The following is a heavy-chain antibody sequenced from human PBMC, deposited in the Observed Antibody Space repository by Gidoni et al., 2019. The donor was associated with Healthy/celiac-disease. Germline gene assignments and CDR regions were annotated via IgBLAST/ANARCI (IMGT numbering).Heavy chain of an antibody. Sequence: QVQLQESGPGLVKPSETLSLTCTVSGGSISSYYWSWIRQPPGKGLEWIGYIYYSGSTNYNPSLKSRVTISVDTSKNQFSLKLSSVTAADTAVYYCARGMWELLVGYWYFDLWGRGTLVTVSS. D-gene: IGHD1-26*01. CDR3: ARGMWELLVGYWYFDL. CDR2: IYYSGST. V-gene: IGHV4-59*01. CDR1: GGSISSYY. J-gene: IGHJ2*01.